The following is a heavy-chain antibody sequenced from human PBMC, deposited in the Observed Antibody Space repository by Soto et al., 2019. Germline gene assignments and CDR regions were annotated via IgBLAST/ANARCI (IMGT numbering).Heavy chain of an antibody. CDR1: GGSISSSKW. CDR3: ASHGDYMHFDS. Sequence: PSETLSLTCAVSGGSISSSKWWTWVRQPPGKGLEWIGEIYHSGSTNYNPSLKSRVTVSVDKSKNQFSLKLTSLTAADTAVYYCASHGDYMHFDSWGQGTLVTVSS. CDR2: IYHSGST. J-gene: IGHJ4*02. V-gene: IGHV4-4*02. D-gene: IGHD4-17*01.